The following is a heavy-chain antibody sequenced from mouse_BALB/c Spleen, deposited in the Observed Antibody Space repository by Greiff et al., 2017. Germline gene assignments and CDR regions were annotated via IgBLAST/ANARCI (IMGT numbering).Heavy chain of an antibody. CDR3: ASESTPIDY. V-gene: IGHV14-3*02. CDR1: GFNIEDTY. D-gene: IGHD5-1*01. CDR2: IDPANGNT. J-gene: IGHJ2*01. Sequence: VQLQQSGAELVKPGASVTLSCTASGFNIEDTYMHWVKQRPEQGLEWIGRIDPANGNTKYDPKFQGKATITADTSSNTAYLQLSSLTSEDTAVYYCASESTPIDYWGQGTTLTVSS.